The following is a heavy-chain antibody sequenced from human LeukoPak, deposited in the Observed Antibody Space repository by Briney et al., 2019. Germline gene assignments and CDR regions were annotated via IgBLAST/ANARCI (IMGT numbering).Heavy chain of an antibody. CDR1: GFTFSSYS. CDR2: ISSSSSYI. D-gene: IGHD1-1*01. J-gene: IGHJ3*02. CDR3: AVRGLERLTVAFDI. V-gene: IGHV3-21*04. Sequence: GGSLRLSCAASGFTFSSYSMNWVRQAPGKGLEWVSSISSSSSYIYYADSVKGRFTISRDNAKNSLYLQMNSLRAEDTAVYYCAVRGLERLTVAFDIWGQGTMVTVSS.